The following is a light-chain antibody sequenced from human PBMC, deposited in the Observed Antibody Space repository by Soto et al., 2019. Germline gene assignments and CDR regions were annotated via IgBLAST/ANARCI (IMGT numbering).Light chain of an antibody. CDR2: RNN. J-gene: IGLJ1*01. CDR3: AAWDDSLSGYV. CDR1: SSNIGSNY. Sequence: HSVLTQPPSASGTPGQRVTISCSGSSSNIGSNYVYWYQQLPGTAPKLLIYRNNQRPSGVPDRFSGSKSGTSASPAISGLRSEDEADYYCAAWDDSLSGYVFGTGTKLTVL. V-gene: IGLV1-47*01.